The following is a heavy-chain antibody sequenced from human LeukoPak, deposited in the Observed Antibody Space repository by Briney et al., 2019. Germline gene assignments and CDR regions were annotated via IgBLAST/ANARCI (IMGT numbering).Heavy chain of an antibody. CDR1: GFTFSSYG. CDR3: ARDQFEETQYYDFWSGYFPYYFDY. Sequence: GGSLRLSCAASGFTFSSYGMSWIRQAPGKGLEWVSYISSSGSTIYYADSVKGRFTISRDNAKNSLYLQMNSLRAEDTAVYYCARDQFEETQYYDFWSGYFPYYFDYWGQGTLVTVSS. V-gene: IGHV3-48*04. D-gene: IGHD3-3*01. J-gene: IGHJ4*02. CDR2: ISSSGSTI.